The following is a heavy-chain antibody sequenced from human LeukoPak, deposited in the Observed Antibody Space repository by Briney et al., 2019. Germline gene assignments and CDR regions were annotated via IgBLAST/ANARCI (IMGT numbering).Heavy chain of an antibody. D-gene: IGHD3-22*01. CDR1: GFTFSSYA. CDR2: ISYDGSNK. V-gene: IGHV3-30-3*01. Sequence: GGSLRLSCAASGFTFSSYAMHWVRQAPGKGLEWVAVISYDGSNKYYADSVKGRFTISRDNSKNTLYLQVSSLRDEDTAVCYCARVYYYDSSGYLGGMDVWGQGTTVTVSS. J-gene: IGHJ6*02. CDR3: ARVYYYDSSGYLGGMDV.